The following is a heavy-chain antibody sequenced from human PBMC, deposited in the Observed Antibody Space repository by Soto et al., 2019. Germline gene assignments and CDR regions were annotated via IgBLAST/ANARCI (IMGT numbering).Heavy chain of an antibody. CDR1: GGSISSGDYY. D-gene: IGHD6-6*01. CDR3: ARERPDGARLDP. V-gene: IGHV4-30-4*01. CDR2: IYHSGIT. Sequence: QVQLQESGPGLVKPSQTLSLTCTVSGGSISSGDYYWSWIRQPPGKGLEWIGYIYHSGITYYNPSLKRRVTRSVDTSKNQFSLKLSSVTAADTAVYYCARERPDGARLDPWGQGTLVTVSS. J-gene: IGHJ5*02.